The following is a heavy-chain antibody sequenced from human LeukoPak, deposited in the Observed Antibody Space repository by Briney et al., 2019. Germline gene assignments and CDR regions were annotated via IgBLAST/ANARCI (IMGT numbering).Heavy chain of an antibody. CDR2: IYYSGST. V-gene: IGHV4-59*11. Sequence: SETLSLTCTVSGGSISSHYWSWIRQPLGKGLEWIGYIYYSGSTNYNPSLKSRVTISVDTSKNQFSLKLSSVTAADTAVYYCARRKGYCSSTSCHNWFDPWGQGTLVTVSS. J-gene: IGHJ5*02. CDR1: GGSISSHY. CDR3: ARRKGYCSSTSCHNWFDP. D-gene: IGHD2-2*01.